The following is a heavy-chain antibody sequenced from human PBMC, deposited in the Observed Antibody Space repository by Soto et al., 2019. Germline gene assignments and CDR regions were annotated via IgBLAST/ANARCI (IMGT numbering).Heavy chain of an antibody. CDR3: ARDVLSRFDFWSGYAMDH. CDR1: GYTFTSYG. CDR2: ISTYNGNT. V-gene: IGHV1-18*01. J-gene: IGHJ4*02. D-gene: IGHD3-3*01. Sequence: GASVKVSCTASGYTFTSYGINWVRQAPGQGLEWMGWISTYNGNTNYAQRLQGRVTMTTDTSTSTAYMELRSLRSDDTAVYYCARDVLSRFDFWSGYAMDHWGQGTLVTVSS.